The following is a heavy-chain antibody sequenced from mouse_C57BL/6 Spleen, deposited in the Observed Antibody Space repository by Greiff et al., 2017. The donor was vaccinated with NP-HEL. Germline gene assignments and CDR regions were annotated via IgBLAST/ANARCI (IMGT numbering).Heavy chain of an antibody. J-gene: IGHJ2*01. CDR1: GYTFTDYY. CDR3: ARENYD. Sequence: VQQSGAELVKPGASVKISCKASGYTFTDYYINWVKQRPGQGLEGIGKIGPGSGSTYYNEKFKGKATLTADKSSSTAYMQLSSLTSEDSAVYFCARENYDWGQGTTLTVSS. V-gene: IGHV1-77*01. CDR2: IGPGSGST. D-gene: IGHD1-1*01.